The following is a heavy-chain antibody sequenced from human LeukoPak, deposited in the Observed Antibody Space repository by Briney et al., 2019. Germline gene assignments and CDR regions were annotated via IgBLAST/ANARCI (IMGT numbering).Heavy chain of an antibody. V-gene: IGHV4-34*01. CDR2: INHSGST. D-gene: IGHD3-10*01. Sequence: SETLSLTCAVYGGSFSGYYWSWIRQPPGKGLECIGEINHSGSTNYNPSLKSRVTISVDTSKNQFSLKLSSVTAADTAVYYCARGPELLWFGELLSPHWFDPWGQGTLVTVSS. CDR1: GGSFSGYY. J-gene: IGHJ5*02. CDR3: ARGPELLWFGELLSPHWFDP.